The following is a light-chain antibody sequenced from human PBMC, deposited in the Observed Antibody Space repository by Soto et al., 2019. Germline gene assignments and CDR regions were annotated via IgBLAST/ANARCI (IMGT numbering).Light chain of an antibody. J-gene: IGKJ1*01. Sequence: EIVMTQSPATLSVSPGDTVTLSCRASQSITTYLAWYQQRPGQAPRFLIYGASTRTIGVPARFSGSGSGTEFTLTISSLQSEDFAVYYCQQYSNWPRTFGQGTKVDIK. CDR2: GAS. CDR3: QQYSNWPRT. V-gene: IGKV3-15*01. CDR1: QSITTY.